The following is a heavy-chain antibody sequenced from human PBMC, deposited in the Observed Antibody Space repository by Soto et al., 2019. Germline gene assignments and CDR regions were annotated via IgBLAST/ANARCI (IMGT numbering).Heavy chain of an antibody. CDR2: INAGNGNT. J-gene: IGHJ6*02. CDR1: EDTFTIYV. D-gene: IGHD2-21*01. CDR3: SADHPHMAIGWPV. V-gene: IGHV1-3*01. Sequence: ASVKVSCKASEDTFTIYVIRWVRQAPGQRLEWMGWINAGNGNTKYSQNFQGRVAFSRDMSSTTAYMDLYDLKSDDTAVYFCSADHPHMAIGWPVWGQGTTVTVSS.